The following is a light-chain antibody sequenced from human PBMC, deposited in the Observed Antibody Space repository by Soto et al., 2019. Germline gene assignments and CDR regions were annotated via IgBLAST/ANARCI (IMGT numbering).Light chain of an antibody. CDR3: QQSYSTTWT. V-gene: IGKV1-39*01. J-gene: IGKJ1*01. Sequence: IQMTQSPSTLSASVGTTVTITCRASQSISVSLAWYQQKPGKAPKLLIYAASSLQSGVPSRFSGSGSETDFTLTISSLQPEDFATYSCQQSYSTTWTFGQGTKVDIK. CDR2: AAS. CDR1: QSISVS.